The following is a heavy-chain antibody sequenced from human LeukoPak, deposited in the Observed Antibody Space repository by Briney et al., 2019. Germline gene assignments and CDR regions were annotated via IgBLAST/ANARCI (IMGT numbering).Heavy chain of an antibody. CDR3: ARSLVPYYYGMDV. V-gene: IGHV3-23*01. Sequence: PGGSLRLSCAAPGFTFSSYAMSWVRQAPGKGLEWVSLISGSGGNTYYADSVKGQYTISRDNSKNTLYLQMNSLRAEDTAVYYCARSLVPYYYGMDVWSQGTTVTVSS. CDR1: GFTFSSYA. J-gene: IGHJ6*02. D-gene: IGHD2-8*02. CDR2: ISGSGGNT.